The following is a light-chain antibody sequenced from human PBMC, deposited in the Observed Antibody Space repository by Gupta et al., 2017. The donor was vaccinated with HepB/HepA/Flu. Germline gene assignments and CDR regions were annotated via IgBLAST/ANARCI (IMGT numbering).Light chain of an antibody. V-gene: IGKV1-33*01. CDR2: DAS. CDR1: QDISNY. J-gene: IGKJ4*01. CDR3: QQYDNLLLT. Sequence: DIQRTQSPSSLCASVGDRVTITCQASQDISNYLNWYQQKPGKAPKLLIYDASNLETGVPSRFSGSGSGTDFTFTISSLQPEDIATYYCQQYDNLLLTFGGGTKVEIK.